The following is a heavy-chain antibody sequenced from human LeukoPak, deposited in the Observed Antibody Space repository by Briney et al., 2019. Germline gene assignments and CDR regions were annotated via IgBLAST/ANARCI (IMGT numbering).Heavy chain of an antibody. CDR1: GGSISIYD. D-gene: IGHD6-6*01. Sequence: PSETLSLTCTVSGGSISIYDWSWIRQPAGKGLEWIGRIYTSGSTNYNPSLRSRVTMSVDTSKNQFSLKLSSVTAADTAVYYCASSYSSSSGLVFDYWGQGTLVTVSS. J-gene: IGHJ4*02. CDR3: ASSYSSSSGLVFDY. V-gene: IGHV4-4*07. CDR2: IYTSGST.